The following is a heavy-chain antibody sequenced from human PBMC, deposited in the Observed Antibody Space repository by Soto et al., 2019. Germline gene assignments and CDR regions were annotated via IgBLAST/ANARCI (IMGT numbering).Heavy chain of an antibody. Sequence: QVQLVQSGAEVKKPGASVKVSCKASGYTFTSYGISWVRQAPGQGLEWMGWISVYNGNTNYAQKLQGRVTMTTDTSTSTAYMELRSLRSDDTAVYYCARARYSYGFVSLSPDYWGQGTLVTVSS. CDR2: ISVYNGNT. J-gene: IGHJ4*02. CDR1: GYTFTSYG. V-gene: IGHV1-18*04. CDR3: ARARYSYGFVSLSPDY. D-gene: IGHD5-18*01.